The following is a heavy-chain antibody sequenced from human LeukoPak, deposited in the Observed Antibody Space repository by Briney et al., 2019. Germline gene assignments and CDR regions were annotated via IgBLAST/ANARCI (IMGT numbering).Heavy chain of an antibody. Sequence: PSETLSLTCTVSGGSISSYYCNWIRQPAGKGLEWIGRIYTSGSTNYNPSLKSRVTMSVDTSKNQFSLKLSSVTAADTAVYYCARDSSSWFAPLYYFDYWGQGTLVTVSS. J-gene: IGHJ4*02. D-gene: IGHD6-13*01. CDR1: GGSISSYY. CDR2: IYTSGST. CDR3: ARDSSSWFAPLYYFDY. V-gene: IGHV4-4*07.